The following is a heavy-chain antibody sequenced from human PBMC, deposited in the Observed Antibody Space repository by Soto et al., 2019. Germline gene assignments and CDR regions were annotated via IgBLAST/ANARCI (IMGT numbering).Heavy chain of an antibody. CDR1: GFTFSTYG. V-gene: IGHV3-30*18. CDR2: ISYDGNNK. Sequence: QVQLVESGGGVVQPGRSLRLSCAASGFTFSTYGMHWVRQAPGKGLEWVAVISYDGNNKYYADSVKGRFTISRDSSENPLYLQMNSLRAEDTAVYYCAKSVYNWDDGFFDYWGQGTLVTVSS. CDR3: AKSVYNWDDGFFDY. J-gene: IGHJ4*02. D-gene: IGHD1-1*01.